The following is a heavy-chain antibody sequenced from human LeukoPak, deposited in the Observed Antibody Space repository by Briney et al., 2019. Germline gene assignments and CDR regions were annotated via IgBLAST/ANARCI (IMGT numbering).Heavy chain of an antibody. CDR2: IYYSGST. J-gene: IGHJ6*02. CDR1: GGSISSYY. CDR3: ARWYSSSWYGMDV. Sequence: SETLSLTCTVSGGSISSYYWSWIRQPPGKGLEWIGYIYYSGSTNYDPSLKSRVTISVDTSKNQFSLKLSSVTAADTAVYYCARWYSSSWYGMDVWGQGTTVTVSS. V-gene: IGHV4-59*01. D-gene: IGHD6-13*01.